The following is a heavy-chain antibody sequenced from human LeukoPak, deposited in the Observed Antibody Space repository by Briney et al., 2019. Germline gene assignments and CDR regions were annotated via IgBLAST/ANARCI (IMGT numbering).Heavy chain of an antibody. Sequence: ASVKVSCKASGYTFTSYDINWVRQATGQGLEWMGWMNPNSGNTGYAQKFQGRVTMTRNTSISTAYMELSSLRSEDTAVYYCARVDTIFGVVIKSWGQGTLVTVSS. CDR2: MNPNSGNT. D-gene: IGHD3-3*01. CDR3: ARVDTIFGVVIKS. J-gene: IGHJ5*02. CDR1: GYTFTSYD. V-gene: IGHV1-8*01.